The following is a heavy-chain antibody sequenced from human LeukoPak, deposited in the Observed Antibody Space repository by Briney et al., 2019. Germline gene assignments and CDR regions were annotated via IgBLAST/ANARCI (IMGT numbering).Heavy chain of an antibody. CDR3: AREKLLWFGELRAFDI. Sequence: TGGSLRLSCAASGFTFSSYWMSWVRQAPGKGLEWVANIKQDGSEKYYVDSVKGRFTISRDNAKNSLYLQMNSLRAEDTAVYYCAREKLLWFGELRAFDIWGQGTMVTVSS. CDR1: GFTFSSYW. CDR2: IKQDGSEK. V-gene: IGHV3-7*03. J-gene: IGHJ3*02. D-gene: IGHD3-10*01.